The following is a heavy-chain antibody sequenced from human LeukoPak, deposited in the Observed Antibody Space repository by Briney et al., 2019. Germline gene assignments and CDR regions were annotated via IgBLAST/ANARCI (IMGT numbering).Heavy chain of an antibody. Sequence: SETLSLTCTVSGGSISSYYWSWIRQPPGKGLEWIGYIYYSGSTNYNPSLKSRVTISVDTSKNQFSLKLSSVTAADAAVYYCARGTSYDYIWGSYRHHYFDYWGQGTLVTVSS. J-gene: IGHJ4*02. D-gene: IGHD3-16*02. CDR1: GGSISSYY. CDR2: IYYSGST. V-gene: IGHV4-59*01. CDR3: ARGTSYDYIWGSYRHHYFDY.